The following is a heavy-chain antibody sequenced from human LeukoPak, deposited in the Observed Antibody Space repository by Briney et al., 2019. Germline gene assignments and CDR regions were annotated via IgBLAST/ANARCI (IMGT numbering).Heavy chain of an antibody. CDR3: ASGNMVRRWEYYFDY. CDR2: INPNSGGT. J-gene: IGHJ4*02. V-gene: IGHV1-2*02. Sequence: GASVKASCKASGYTFTGYYMHWVRQAPGQGLEWMGWINPNSGGTNYAQKFQGRVTMTRDTSISTAYMELSRLRFDDTAVYYCASGNMVRRWEYYFDYWGQGTLVTVSS. CDR1: GYTFTGYY. D-gene: IGHD3-10*01.